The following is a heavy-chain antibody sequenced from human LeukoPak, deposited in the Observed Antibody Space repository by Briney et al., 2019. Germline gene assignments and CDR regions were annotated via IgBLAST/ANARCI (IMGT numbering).Heavy chain of an antibody. J-gene: IGHJ4*02. CDR2: ISGSGGGT. V-gene: IGHV3-23*01. D-gene: IGHD1-26*01. Sequence: GGSLTLSCAASGFTFSSYAMSWVRQAPGKGLEWVSGISGSGGGTYYADSVKGRFTISRDNSKNTLYLQMNSLRAEDTALYYCAKDEYSGSYYLDYWGQGSLVTVSS. CDR1: GFTFSSYA. CDR3: AKDEYSGSYYLDY.